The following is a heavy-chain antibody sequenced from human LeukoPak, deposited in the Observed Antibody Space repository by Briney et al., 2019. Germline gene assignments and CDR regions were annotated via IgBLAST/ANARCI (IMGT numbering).Heavy chain of an antibody. Sequence: GGSLRLSCAASGFSFSSYGISWVRQAPGKGLEWVAGTSGSGGSTYYADSVKGRFTISRDNSKNSLYLQMISLRAEDTAIYFCAKANYVSGRSHFDYWGQGTLVTVSS. J-gene: IGHJ4*02. CDR3: AKANYVSGRSHFDY. D-gene: IGHD3-10*01. V-gene: IGHV3-23*01. CDR2: TSGSGGST. CDR1: GFSFSSYG.